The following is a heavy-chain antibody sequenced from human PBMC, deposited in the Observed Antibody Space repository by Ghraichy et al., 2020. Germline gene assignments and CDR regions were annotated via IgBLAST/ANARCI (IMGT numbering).Heavy chain of an antibody. J-gene: IGHJ2*01. D-gene: IGHD4-17*01. Sequence: GGSLRLSCAASGFTVSSNYMSWVRQAPGKGLEWVSVIYSGGSTYYADSVKGRFTISRDNSKNTLYLQMNSLRAEDTAVYYCASNRLRISDWYFDLWGRGTLVTVSS. CDR3: ASNRLRISDWYFDL. V-gene: IGHV3-66*02. CDR1: GFTVSSNY. CDR2: IYSGGST.